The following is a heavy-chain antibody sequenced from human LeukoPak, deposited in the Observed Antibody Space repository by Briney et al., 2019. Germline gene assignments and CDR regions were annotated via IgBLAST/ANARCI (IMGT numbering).Heavy chain of an antibody. V-gene: IGHV3-21*01. J-gene: IGHJ4*02. D-gene: IGHD3-22*01. Sequence: GGSLRLSCAASGFTFSSYGMNGVRQAPGKGVEWVSFISSSSSYIYYADSVKGRFTISRDNAKNSLYLQMNSLRAEDTAVYYCARDLRSSGYYAFDYWGQGTLVTVSS. CDR2: ISSSSSYI. CDR1: GFTFSSYG. CDR3: ARDLRSSGYYAFDY.